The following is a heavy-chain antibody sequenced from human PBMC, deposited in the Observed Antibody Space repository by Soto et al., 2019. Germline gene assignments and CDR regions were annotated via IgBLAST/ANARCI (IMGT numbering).Heavy chain of an antibody. CDR1: GGSISSYY. V-gene: IGHV4-59*01. J-gene: IGHJ4*02. D-gene: IGHD4-17*01. CDR2: IYYSGST. Sequence: LSLTCTVSGGSISSYYWSWIRQPPGKGLEWIGYIYYSGSTNYNPSLKSRVTISVDTSKNQFSLKLSSVTAADTAVYYCVRGEHDVGDYVRFDCWGQGTLVTVSS. CDR3: VRGEHDVGDYVRFDC.